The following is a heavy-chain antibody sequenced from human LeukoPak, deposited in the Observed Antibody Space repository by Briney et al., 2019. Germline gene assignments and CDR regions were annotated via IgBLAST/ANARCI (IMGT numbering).Heavy chain of an antibody. Sequence: SGPTLVKPTQTLTLTCTFSGFSLSTSGVGVGWIRQPPGKALEWLALIYWDDDKRYSPSLKSRLTITKDTSKNQVVLTMTNMDPVDTATYYCAHVEWFAELLSFDYWGQGTLVTVSS. V-gene: IGHV2-5*02. CDR1: GFSLSTSGVG. CDR3: AHVEWFAELLSFDY. J-gene: IGHJ4*02. D-gene: IGHD3-10*01. CDR2: IYWDDDK.